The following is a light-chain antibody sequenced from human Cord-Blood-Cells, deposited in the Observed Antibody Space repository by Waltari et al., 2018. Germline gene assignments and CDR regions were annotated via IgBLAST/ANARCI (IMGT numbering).Light chain of an antibody. Sequence: DVVMTQSPLSLPVTLGQPASISCRSSQSLLHSDGNTYLNWFQQRPGQSPRRLIYKVSNRDSGVPDRFSGSGSGTDFTLKISRVEAEDVGVYYCMQGTHWLYTFGQGTKLEIK. J-gene: IGKJ2*01. V-gene: IGKV2-30*02. CDR1: QSLLHSDGNTY. CDR3: MQGTHWLYT. CDR2: KVS.